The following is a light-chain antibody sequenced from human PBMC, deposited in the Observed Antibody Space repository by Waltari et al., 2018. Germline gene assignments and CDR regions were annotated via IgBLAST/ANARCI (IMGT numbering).Light chain of an antibody. CDR3: QEYYTSMYT. V-gene: IGKV4-1*01. J-gene: IGKJ2*01. Sequence: IVMTQSPDSLAVTLGERATGHCKSRQTIFYTSNNKTYLAWYQQKPRQPPKLLIYWASTRQYGVPDRFSGSGSGTDVTLTISSLQAEDVAVYYCQEYYTSMYTFGQGTKLEIK. CDR2: WAS. CDR1: QTIFYTSNNKTY.